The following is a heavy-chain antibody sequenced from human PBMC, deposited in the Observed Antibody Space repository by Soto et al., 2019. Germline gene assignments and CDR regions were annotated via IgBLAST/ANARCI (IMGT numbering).Heavy chain of an antibody. CDR2: INPNSGGT. D-gene: IGHD6-19*01. CDR1: GYTFTGYY. Sequence: SVKVSCKTAGYTFTGYYMHWVRQAPGQGLEWMGWINPNSGGTNYAQKFQGWVTMTRDTSISTAYMELSRLRSDDTAVYYCARASIAVAGYVWSYPYAMDVWGEALTVTRYS. V-gene: IGHV1-2*04. CDR3: ARASIAVAGYVWSYPYAMDV. J-gene: IGHJ6*04.